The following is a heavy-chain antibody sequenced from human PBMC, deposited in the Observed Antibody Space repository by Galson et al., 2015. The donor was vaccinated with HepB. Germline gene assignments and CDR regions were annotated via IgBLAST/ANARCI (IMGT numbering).Heavy chain of an antibody. CDR1: GATFSTYA. J-gene: IGHJ4*02. Sequence: SVKVSCKASGATFSTYAINWVREAPGQGLEWVGGIIPIIGTPNYAQKFQGRVTITADKSTSTVYMEMSSLRSDDTAVYYCARSQTAMDQRRPWKDWGQGTLVTVSS. CDR2: IIPIIGTP. V-gene: IGHV1-69*06. D-gene: IGHD5-18*01. CDR3: ARSQTAMDQRRPWKD.